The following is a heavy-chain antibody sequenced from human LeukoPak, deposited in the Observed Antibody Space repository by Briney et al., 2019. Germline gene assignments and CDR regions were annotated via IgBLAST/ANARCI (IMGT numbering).Heavy chain of an antibody. Sequence: ASVKVSCKVSGYTLTELSMHWVRRAPGKGLEWMGGFDPEDGETIYAQKFQGRVTMTEDTSTDTAYMELSSLRSEDTAVYYCATAIPSIVGATTAWDYWGQGTLVTVSS. V-gene: IGHV1-24*01. CDR1: GYTLTELS. CDR3: ATAIPSIVGATTAWDY. D-gene: IGHD1-26*01. CDR2: FDPEDGET. J-gene: IGHJ4*02.